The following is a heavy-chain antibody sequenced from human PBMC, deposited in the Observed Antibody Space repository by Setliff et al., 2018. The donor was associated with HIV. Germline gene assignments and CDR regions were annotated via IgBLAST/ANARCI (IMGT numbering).Heavy chain of an antibody. CDR2: ISYDGTNK. Sequence: GGSLRLSCAASGFTFSSYGMHWVRQAPGKGLERVAVISYDGTNKYYADSVKGRFTISRDNSKNTVYLQMNSLRAEDTAVYYCAKDGSHFWSGSPDYWGQGTLVTVSS. J-gene: IGHJ4*02. CDR3: AKDGSHFWSGSPDY. D-gene: IGHD3-3*01. CDR1: GFTFSSYG. V-gene: IGHV3-30*18.